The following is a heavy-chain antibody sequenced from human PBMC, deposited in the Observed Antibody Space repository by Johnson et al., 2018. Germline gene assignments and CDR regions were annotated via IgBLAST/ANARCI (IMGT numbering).Heavy chain of an antibody. CDR1: GFTFSSFG. V-gene: IGHV3-21*06. D-gene: IGHD3-10*01. J-gene: IGHJ6*03. Sequence: EVQLVESGGGLVKPGGSLRLSCAASGFTFSSFGINWVRQAPGKGLEWVSSITTSGYIYYADSLKGRFTISRDNAQNSLYLQRNNLWADYTAVYYCERTMGDVPSPGPYYYYYMDVWGKGTTVTVSS. CDR2: ITTSGYI. CDR3: ERTMGDVPSPGPYYYYYMDV.